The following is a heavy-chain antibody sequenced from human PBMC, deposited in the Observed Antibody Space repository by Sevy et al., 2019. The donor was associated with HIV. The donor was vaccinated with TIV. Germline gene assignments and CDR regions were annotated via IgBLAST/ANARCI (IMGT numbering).Heavy chain of an antibody. CDR1: GFTFSSYW. V-gene: IGHV3-74*01. J-gene: IGHJ6*02. D-gene: IGHD2-15*01. Sequence: GGSLRLSCAASGFTFSSYWMHWVRQAPGKGLVWVSRINSDGSSTSYADSVKGRFTISRDNAKNTLYLQMNSLRAEDTAVYYCARVWGCSGGSCYPYYYYGMDVWGQGTTVTVSS. CDR3: ARVWGCSGGSCYPYYYYGMDV. CDR2: INSDGSST.